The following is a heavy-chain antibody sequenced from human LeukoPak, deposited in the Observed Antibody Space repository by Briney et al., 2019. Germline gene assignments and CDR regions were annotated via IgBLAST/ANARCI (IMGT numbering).Heavy chain of an antibody. CDR3: ARDLAGHFGGFYFDY. Sequence: PSETLSLTCTVSGGSISSSGYYWGWLRQPPGKGLEWIGSIYYSGSIYHNPSLKSRVTISIDTSKIQFSLRLSSVTAADTAVYYCARDLAGHFGGFYFDYWGQGTLVTVSS. V-gene: IGHV4-39*07. CDR2: IYYSGSI. D-gene: IGHD2-21*01. J-gene: IGHJ4*02. CDR1: GGSISSSGYY.